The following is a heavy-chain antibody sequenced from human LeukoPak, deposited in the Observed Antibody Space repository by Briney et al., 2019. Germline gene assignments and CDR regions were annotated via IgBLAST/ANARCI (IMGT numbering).Heavy chain of an antibody. D-gene: IGHD2-2*01. Sequence: ASVKVSCKASGYTFTSYDTNWVRQATGQGLEWMGWKNPNSGNTGYAQKFQGRVTMTRNTSISTAYMELSSLRSEDTAVYYCARVRPKGYQLPPYWGQGTLVTVSS. J-gene: IGHJ4*02. CDR2: KNPNSGNT. CDR3: ARVRPKGYQLPPY. V-gene: IGHV1-8*01. CDR1: GYTFTSYD.